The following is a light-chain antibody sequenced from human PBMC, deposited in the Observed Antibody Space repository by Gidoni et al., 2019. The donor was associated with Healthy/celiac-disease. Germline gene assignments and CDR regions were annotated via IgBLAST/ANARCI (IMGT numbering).Light chain of an antibody. Sequence: ERVMTKSPATLSVSQGERATLSCRASQSVRSNLAWYKQKPGQAPRLLIYGASTRATGIPARFSGSGSGTEFTLTISSLQSADFAVYYCQQYNNWPPSTFXQXTKLEIK. J-gene: IGKJ2*01. V-gene: IGKV3-15*01. CDR2: GAS. CDR1: QSVRSN. CDR3: QQYNNWPPST.